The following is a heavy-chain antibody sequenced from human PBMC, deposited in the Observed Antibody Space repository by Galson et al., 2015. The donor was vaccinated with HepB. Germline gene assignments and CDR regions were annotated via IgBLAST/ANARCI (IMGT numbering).Heavy chain of an antibody. Sequence: SVKVSCKASGYTFSSYGISWVRQAPGQGLEWMGWISAYNANTNYAQKLQGRVTMTTDTSTSTAYMELRSLRSDDTAVYYCARSLVPTPHGDYYYGMDVWGQGTTVTVSS. D-gene: IGHD2-8*02. J-gene: IGHJ6*02. V-gene: IGHV1-18*04. CDR3: ARSLVPTPHGDYYYGMDV. CDR1: GYTFSSYG. CDR2: ISAYNANT.